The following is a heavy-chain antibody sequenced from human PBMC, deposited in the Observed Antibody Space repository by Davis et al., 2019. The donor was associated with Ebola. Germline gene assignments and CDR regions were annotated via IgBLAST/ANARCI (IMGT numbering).Heavy chain of an antibody. J-gene: IGHJ4*02. V-gene: IGHV1-3*01. D-gene: IGHD3-10*02. CDR3: ARGSTMSQ. Sequence: ASVKVSCKTSGGTFTNYAVNWVRQAPGQRLEWMGWINAGNGNTKYSQKFQGRVTITRDTSASTAYMELSSLRSEDTAVYYCARGSTMSQWGQGTLVTVSS. CDR1: GGTFTNYA. CDR2: INAGNGNT.